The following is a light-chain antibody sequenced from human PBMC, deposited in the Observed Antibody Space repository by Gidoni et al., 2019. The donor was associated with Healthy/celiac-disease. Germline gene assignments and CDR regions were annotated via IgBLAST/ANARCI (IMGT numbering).Light chain of an antibody. CDR3: CSYAGSYTFGV. V-gene: IGLV2-11*01. J-gene: IGLJ1*01. Sequence: QSALTQPRSVSGSPGHSVTISCTGTSSDVGGYNYVSWYQQHPGKAPKLMIYDVSKRPSGVPDRFSGSKSGNTAYLTISGLQAEDEADYYCCSYAGSYTFGVFGTGTKVTVL. CDR2: DVS. CDR1: SSDVGGYNY.